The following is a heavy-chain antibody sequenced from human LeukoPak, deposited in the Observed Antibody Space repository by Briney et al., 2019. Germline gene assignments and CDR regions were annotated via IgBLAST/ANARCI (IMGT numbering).Heavy chain of an antibody. D-gene: IGHD3-10*01. J-gene: IGHJ5*02. CDR2: INPSGGST. V-gene: IGHV1-46*01. CDR1: GYTFTSYY. CDR3: AREKRITMVRGVYNWFDP. Sequence: GASVKVSCKASGYTFTSYYMHWVRQAPGQGLEWMGIINPSGGSTAYAQKFQGRVTMTRDMSTSTVYMDLSSLRSEDTAVYYCAREKRITMVRGVYNWFDPWGQGTLVTVSS.